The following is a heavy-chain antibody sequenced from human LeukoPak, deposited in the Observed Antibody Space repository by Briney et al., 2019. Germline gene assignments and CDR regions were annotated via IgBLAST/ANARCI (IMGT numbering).Heavy chain of an antibody. D-gene: IGHD3-3*01. V-gene: IGHV3-43D*03. J-gene: IGHJ4*02. CDR1: GFTFDDYA. CDR3: AKDPEPYYDFWSGAVGYFDY. Sequence: GGSLRLSCAASGFTFDDYAMHWVRQAPGKGLEWVSLISWDGGSTYYADSVKGRFTISRDNSKNSLYLQMNSLRAEDTALYYCAKDPEPYYDFWSGAVGYFDYWGQGTLVTVSS. CDR2: ISWDGGST.